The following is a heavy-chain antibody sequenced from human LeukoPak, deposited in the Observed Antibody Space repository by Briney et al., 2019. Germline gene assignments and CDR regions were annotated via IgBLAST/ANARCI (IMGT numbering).Heavy chain of an antibody. J-gene: IGHJ4*02. D-gene: IGHD4-23*01. V-gene: IGHV3-73*01. Sequence: GGSLRLSCAASGFTFSGSAMHWVRQASGKGLEWVGRIRSKANSYATAYAASVKGRFTISRDDSKNTAYLQMNSLKTEDTAVYYCTRNRGTTVVTFDYWGQGTLVTVSS. CDR1: GFTFSGSA. CDR2: IRSKANSYAT. CDR3: TRNRGTTVVTFDY.